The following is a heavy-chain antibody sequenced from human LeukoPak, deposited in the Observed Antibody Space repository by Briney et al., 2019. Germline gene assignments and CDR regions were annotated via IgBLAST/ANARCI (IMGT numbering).Heavy chain of an antibody. J-gene: IGHJ4*02. CDR3: ARSKLLYGDLFDY. Sequence: SETLSLTCTVSGGSISSSSYYWGWIRQPPGKGLEWIGSIYYSGSTYYNPSLKSRVTISVDTSKNQFSLKLSSVTAADTAVYYCARSKLLYGDLFDYWGQGTLVTVSS. CDR2: IYYSGST. D-gene: IGHD4-17*01. CDR1: GGSISSSSYY. V-gene: IGHV4-39*01.